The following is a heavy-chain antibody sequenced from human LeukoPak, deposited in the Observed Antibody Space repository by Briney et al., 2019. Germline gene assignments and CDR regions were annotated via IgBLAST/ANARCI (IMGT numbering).Heavy chain of an antibody. CDR2: IYYSGST. V-gene: IGHV4-59*12. CDR3: ARAHSSSWYAVPFDY. Sequence: SETLSLTCTVSGGSISSYYWSWIRQPPGKGLEWIGYIYYSGSTNYNPSLKSRVTISVDTSKNQFSLKLSSVTAADTAVYYCARAHSSSWYAVPFDYWGQGTLVTVSS. D-gene: IGHD6-13*01. J-gene: IGHJ4*02. CDR1: GGSISSYY.